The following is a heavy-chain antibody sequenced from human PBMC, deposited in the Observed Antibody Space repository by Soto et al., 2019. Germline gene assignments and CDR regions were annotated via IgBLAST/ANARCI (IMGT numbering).Heavy chain of an antibody. CDR1: GYTFTSYG. J-gene: IGHJ4*02. V-gene: IGHV1-18*01. D-gene: IGHD5-18*01. CDR2: ISAYNGNT. CDR3: ARVSRGGWILLWLGGYFDY. Sequence: QVQLVQSGAEVKKPGASVKVSCKASGYTFTSYGISWVRQAPGQGLEWMGWISAYNGNTNYAQKLQGRVTMTTDTSTSTAYMELRSLRSDDTAVYYCARVSRGGWILLWLGGYFDYWGQGTLVTVSS.